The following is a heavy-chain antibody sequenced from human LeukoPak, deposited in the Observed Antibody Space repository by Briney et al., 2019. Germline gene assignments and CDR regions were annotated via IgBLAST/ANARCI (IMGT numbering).Heavy chain of an antibody. CDR3: ARVQRRGYSYGALQY. CDR2: IYYSGST. Sequence: SETLSLTCTVSGGSISSYYWSWIRQPPGKGLEWIGYIYYSGSTNYNPSLKSRVTISVDTSKNQFSLKLSSVTAADTAVYYCARVQRRGYSYGALQYWGQGTLVTVSS. V-gene: IGHV4-59*01. CDR1: GGSISSYY. D-gene: IGHD5-18*01. J-gene: IGHJ4*02.